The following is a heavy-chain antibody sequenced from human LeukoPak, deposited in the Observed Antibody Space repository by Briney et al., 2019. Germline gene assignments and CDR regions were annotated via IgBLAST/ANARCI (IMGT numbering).Heavy chain of an antibody. CDR1: SSSSYY. Sequence: SSSSYYWGWIRQPPGKGLEWVANIKQDGSEKYYVDSVKGRFTISRDNAKNSLYLQMNSLRAEDTAAYYCARRFGAARDDYMDVWGKGTTVTVSS. J-gene: IGHJ6*03. V-gene: IGHV3-7*01. CDR3: ARRFGAARDDYMDV. CDR2: IKQDGSEK. D-gene: IGHD3-16*01.